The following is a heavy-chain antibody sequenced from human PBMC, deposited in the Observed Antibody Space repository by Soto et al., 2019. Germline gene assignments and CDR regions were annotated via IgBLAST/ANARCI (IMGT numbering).Heavy chain of an antibody. J-gene: IGHJ4*02. CDR1: GYTFTSYG. Sequence: ASVKVSCKASGYTFTSYGISWVRQAPGQGLEWMGWISAYNGNTNYAQKLQGRVTMTTDTSTSTAYMELRSLRSDDTDVYYCARLQSYYDFWSGYYGGFDYWGQGTLVTVSS. CDR2: ISAYNGNT. V-gene: IGHV1-18*01. D-gene: IGHD3-3*01. CDR3: ARLQSYYDFWSGYYGGFDY.